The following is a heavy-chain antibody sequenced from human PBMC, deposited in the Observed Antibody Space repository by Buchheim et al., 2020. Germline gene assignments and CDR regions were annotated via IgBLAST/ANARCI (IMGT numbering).Heavy chain of an antibody. D-gene: IGHD7-27*01. V-gene: IGHV3-48*02. CDR1: GFTFSSYS. J-gene: IGHJ4*02. CDR2: ISSSSSTI. CDR3: ARVSGDGYFDY. Sequence: EVQLVESGGGLVQPGGSLRLSCAASGFTFSSYSMNWVRQAPGKGLEWVSYISSSSSTIYYADSVKGRFTIPRDNPKNQLILQMNSLRDEDTAVYYCARVSGDGYFDYWGQGTL.